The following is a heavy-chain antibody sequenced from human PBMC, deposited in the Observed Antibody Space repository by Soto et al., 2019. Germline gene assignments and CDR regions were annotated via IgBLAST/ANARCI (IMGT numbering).Heavy chain of an antibody. CDR2: ISSSSSYI. Sequence: EVQLVESGGGLVKPGGSLRLSCAASGFTFSSYSMNWVRQAPGKGLEWVSSISSSSSYIYYADSVKGRFTISRDNAKNSLYLQMNSLRAEDTAVYYCARQPLQYSSSWPYYYGMDVWGQGTTVTVSS. CDR3: ARQPLQYSSSWPYYYGMDV. D-gene: IGHD6-13*01. V-gene: IGHV3-21*01. J-gene: IGHJ6*02. CDR1: GFTFSSYS.